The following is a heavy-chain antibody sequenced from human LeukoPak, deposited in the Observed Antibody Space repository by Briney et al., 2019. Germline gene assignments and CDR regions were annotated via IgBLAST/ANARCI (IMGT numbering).Heavy chain of an antibody. CDR1: GFTFSSYA. J-gene: IGHJ6*03. CDR2: ISYDGSNK. V-gene: IGHV3-30*04. D-gene: IGHD2/OR15-2a*01. Sequence: GGSLRLSCAASGFTFSSYAMHWVRQAPGKGLEWVAVISYDGSNKYYADSVKGRFTISRDNSKNTLYLQMNSLRAEDTAVYYCARDFLRYYYYYMDVWGKGTTVTVSS. CDR3: ARDFLRYYYYYMDV.